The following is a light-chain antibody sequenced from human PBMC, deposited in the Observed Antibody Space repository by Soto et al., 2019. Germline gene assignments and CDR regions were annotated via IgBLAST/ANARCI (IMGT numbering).Light chain of an antibody. CDR3: QQSYSTPRT. V-gene: IGKV1-39*01. CDR1: QSISSY. Sequence: DSQMTQSPSSLSASVGGRVTITCRASQSISSYLNWYQQKPGKAPKLLIYAASSLQSGVPSRFSGSVSGTDFTLTISSLQPEDFATYYCQQSYSTPRTFGQGTKVDIK. CDR2: AAS. J-gene: IGKJ1*01.